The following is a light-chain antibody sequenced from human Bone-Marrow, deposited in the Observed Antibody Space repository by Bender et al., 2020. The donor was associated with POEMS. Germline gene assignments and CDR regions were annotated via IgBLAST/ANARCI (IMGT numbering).Light chain of an antibody. J-gene: IGLJ1*01. Sequence: QSVLTQPASVSGSPGQSITISCTGASSDVGSFNIVSWYQQHPGKAHKLIIFEVNKRPSGVSNRFSGSKSGNTASLTISGLQADDEADYYCCSYAGTSFVFGTGTTVTVL. V-gene: IGLV2-23*02. CDR2: EVN. CDR3: CSYAGTSFV. CDR1: SSDVGSFNI.